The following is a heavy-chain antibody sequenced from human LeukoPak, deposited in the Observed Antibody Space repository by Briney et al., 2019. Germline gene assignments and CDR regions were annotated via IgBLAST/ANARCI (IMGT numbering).Heavy chain of an antibody. D-gene: IGHD5-12*01. CDR2: IFYSGST. Sequence: SETLSLTCTVSGGSISSSTYYWGWIRQPPGKGLEWIVSIFYSGSTYYKPSLKSRVTISVDTSKNQFSLKLSSVTPADTAVYYCARLGPSGLFDYWGQGTLVTVSS. V-gene: IGHV4-39*01. CDR3: ARLGPSGLFDY. J-gene: IGHJ4*02. CDR1: GGSISSSTYY.